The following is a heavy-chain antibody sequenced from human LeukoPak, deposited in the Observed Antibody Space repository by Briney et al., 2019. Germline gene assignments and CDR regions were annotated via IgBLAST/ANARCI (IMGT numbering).Heavy chain of an antibody. D-gene: IGHD2/OR15-2a*01. CDR2: IYYSGST. J-gene: IGHJ4*02. V-gene: IGHV4-39*02. Sequence: SETLSLTCTVSGGSISSSSYYWGWIRQPPGKGLEWIGSIYYSGSTYYNPSLKSRVTISVDTSKNQFSLKLSSVTAADTAVYYCARDQREEFQDWGQGTLVTVSS. CDR3: ARDQREEFQD. CDR1: GGSISSSSYY.